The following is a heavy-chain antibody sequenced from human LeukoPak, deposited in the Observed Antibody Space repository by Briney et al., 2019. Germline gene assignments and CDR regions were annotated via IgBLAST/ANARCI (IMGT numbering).Heavy chain of an antibody. Sequence: GGSLRLSCAASGFTFSSYSMNWVRQAPGKGLEWVSSISSSSSYIYYADSVKGRFTISRDNAKNSLYLQMNSLRAEDTAVYYCAGDPVPAAFDYWGQGTLVTVSS. J-gene: IGHJ4*02. V-gene: IGHV3-21*01. CDR2: ISSSSSYI. D-gene: IGHD2-2*01. CDR1: GFTFSSYS. CDR3: AGDPVPAAFDY.